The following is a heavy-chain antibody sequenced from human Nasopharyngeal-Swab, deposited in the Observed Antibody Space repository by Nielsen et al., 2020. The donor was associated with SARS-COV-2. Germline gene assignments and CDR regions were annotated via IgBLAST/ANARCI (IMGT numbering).Heavy chain of an antibody. Sequence: SETLSLTCTVSGGSISSDDYYWSWIRQPPGKGLEWIGYIHYSGTPYYNPSLKSRVTISVDTSKGQFSLRLSSVTAADTAVYYCARFFYYGNGSYYYTFDIWGQGTMVTVSS. CDR1: GGSISSDDYY. CDR3: ARFFYYGNGSYYYTFDI. CDR2: IHYSGTP. D-gene: IGHD3-22*01. J-gene: IGHJ3*02. V-gene: IGHV4-30-4*01.